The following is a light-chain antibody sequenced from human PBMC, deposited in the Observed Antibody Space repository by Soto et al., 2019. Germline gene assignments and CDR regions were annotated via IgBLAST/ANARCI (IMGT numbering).Light chain of an antibody. J-gene: IGKJ1*01. Sequence: EIVLTQSPATLSLSAGDRATLSCRASQSVGNILAWYQQKPGQAPRVVIYDATDRATGIPARFSGTGSGTAFTLTIRNLEPEAFAFYHWQQRTNWPPTFGQGTKVDIK. CDR2: DAT. CDR1: QSVGNI. V-gene: IGKV3-11*01. CDR3: QQRTNWPPT.